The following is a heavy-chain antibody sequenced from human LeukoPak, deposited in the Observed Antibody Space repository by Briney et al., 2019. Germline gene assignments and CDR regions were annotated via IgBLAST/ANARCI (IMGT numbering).Heavy chain of an antibody. CDR3: ARRAGAYSHPYDY. J-gene: IGHJ4*02. D-gene: IGHD4/OR15-4a*01. Sequence: TGGSLRLSCTASGFTFSTHWMYWVRQVPGKGLVGVSRINSDGSYTSYADSVKGRFTISRDNANNRLYLEMNSLRAEDTAVYYCARRAGAYSHPYDYWGQGTLVTVSS. CDR1: GFTFSTHW. V-gene: IGHV3-74*01. CDR2: INSDGSYT.